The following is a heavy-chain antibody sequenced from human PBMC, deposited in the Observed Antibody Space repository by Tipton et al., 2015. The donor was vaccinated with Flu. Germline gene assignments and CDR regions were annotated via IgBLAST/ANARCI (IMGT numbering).Heavy chain of an antibody. V-gene: IGHV4-34*01. CDR3: ARPHRQFSDNAFDI. D-gene: IGHD5-24*01. CDR2: TNHSGGT. Sequence: TLSLTCAVNDGSFLNYVWTWIRQSPGKGLEWIGETNHSGGTKYNPSLKSRVTISLDTSKNHFFLNLTSMTAADTAVYYCARPHRQFSDNAFDIWGQGTMVTVSS. CDR1: DGSFLNYV. J-gene: IGHJ3*02.